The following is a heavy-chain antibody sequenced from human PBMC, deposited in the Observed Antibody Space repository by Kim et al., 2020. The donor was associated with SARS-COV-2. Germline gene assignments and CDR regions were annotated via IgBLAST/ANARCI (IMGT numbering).Heavy chain of an antibody. CDR2: VTYTSGTT. J-gene: IGHJ4*02. CDR3: ANGHGGTDPEYFDK. Sequence: GGSLRLSCAASGFTFIYSAMTWVRQAPGKGLEWVSSVTYTSGTTYYADSVKGRFTISRDNSKNTLYLQMKSLRAEDTAVYYCANGHGGTDPEYFDKWGQGTLVTVSS. CDR1: GFTFIYSA. D-gene: IGHD3-16*01. V-gene: IGHV3-23*01.